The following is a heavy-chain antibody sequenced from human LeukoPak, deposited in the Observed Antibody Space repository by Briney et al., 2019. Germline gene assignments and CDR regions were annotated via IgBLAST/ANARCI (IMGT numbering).Heavy chain of an antibody. CDR3: ARDRPWELRNNAFDI. V-gene: IGHV4-59*01. CDR1: GGSISSYY. CDR2: IYYSGST. D-gene: IGHD1-26*01. Sequence: SETLSLTCTVSGGSISSYYWSWIRQPPGKGLERIGYIYYSGSTNYNPSLKSRVTISVDTSKNQFSLKLSSVTAADTAVYYCARDRPWELRNNAFDIWGQGTMVTVSS. J-gene: IGHJ3*02.